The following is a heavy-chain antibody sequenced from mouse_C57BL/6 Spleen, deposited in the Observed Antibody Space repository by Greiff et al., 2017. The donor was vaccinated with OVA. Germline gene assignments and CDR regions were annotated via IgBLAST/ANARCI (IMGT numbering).Heavy chain of an antibody. V-gene: IGHV14-4*01. CDR2: IDPENGDT. Sequence: VQLQQSRAELVRPGASVKLSCTASGFNIKDDYMHWVKQRPEQGLEWIGWIDPENGDTEYASKFQGKATITADTSSNTAYLQLSSLTSEDTAVYYCTKGTTVVDPFMDYWGQGTSVTVSS. CDR1: GFNIKDDY. J-gene: IGHJ4*01. D-gene: IGHD1-1*01. CDR3: TKGTTVVDPFMDY.